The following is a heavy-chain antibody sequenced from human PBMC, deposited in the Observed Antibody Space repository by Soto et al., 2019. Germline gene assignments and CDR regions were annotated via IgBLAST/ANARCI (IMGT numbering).Heavy chain of an antibody. CDR2: IIPIFGTA. CDR1: GGTFSSYA. CDR3: ARDLKRYYDSSGYGYYYYGMDV. Sequence: QVQLVQSGAEVKKPGSSVKVSCKASGGTFSSYAISWVRQAPGQGLEWMGGIIPIFGTANYAQKFQGRVTITADESTTTAYMELSSLRSEDTAVYYCARDLKRYYDSSGYGYYYYGMDVWGPGTTVTVSS. D-gene: IGHD3-22*01. V-gene: IGHV1-69*01. J-gene: IGHJ6*02.